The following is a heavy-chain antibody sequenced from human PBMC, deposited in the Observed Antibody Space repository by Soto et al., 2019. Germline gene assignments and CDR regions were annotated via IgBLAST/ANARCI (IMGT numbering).Heavy chain of an antibody. D-gene: IGHD3-10*01. J-gene: IGHJ5*01. Sequence: ASVKVSCKASGYTFNNYDIHWVRQAPGHGLEWMGWMNPNSGNTGYAQNFRGRVTMTQNTAIGTAYMELSSLRSDDTATYSCTRAYGAETFDFWGQGTRVTVSS. V-gene: IGHV1-8*02. CDR3: TRAYGAETFDF. CDR1: GYTFNNYD. CDR2: MNPNSGNT.